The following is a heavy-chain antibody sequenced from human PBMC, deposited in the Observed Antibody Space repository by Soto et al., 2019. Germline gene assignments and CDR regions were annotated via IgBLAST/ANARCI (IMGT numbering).Heavy chain of an antibody. D-gene: IGHD3-16*02. V-gene: IGHV4-39*01. CDR2: IYYSGST. CDR3: ARHLPSDWGSYRLNYYYYGMDV. CDR1: GGSISSSSYY. Sequence: KASETLSLTCTVSGGSISSSSYYWGWIRQPPGKGLEWIGSIYYSGSTYYNPALKSRVTISVDTSKNQFSLKLSSVTAADTAVYYCARHLPSDWGSYRLNYYYYGMDVWGQGTTVTVSS. J-gene: IGHJ6*02.